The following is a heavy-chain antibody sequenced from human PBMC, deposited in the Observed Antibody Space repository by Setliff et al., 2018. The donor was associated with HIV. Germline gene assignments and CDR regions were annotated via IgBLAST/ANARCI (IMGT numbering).Heavy chain of an antibody. CDR3: ARLRMETLMQHFDY. CDR1: GYSISSGYY. J-gene: IGHJ4*02. Sequence: SETLSLTCAVSGYSISSGYYWGWIRQPPGKGLEWIGSMYHSGSTYHNPSLKSRVTISGDTSKKQFSLRLSSVTAADTAVYYCARLRMETLMQHFDYWGQGTLVTVSS. CDR2: MYHSGST. D-gene: IGHD2-8*01. V-gene: IGHV4-38-2*01.